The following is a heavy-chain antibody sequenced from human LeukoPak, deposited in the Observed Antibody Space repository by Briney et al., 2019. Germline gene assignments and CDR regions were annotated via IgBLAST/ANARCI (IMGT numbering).Heavy chain of an antibody. CDR1: GFTFSSYS. CDR2: ISSSSSTI. D-gene: IGHD2-21*01. J-gene: IGHJ4*02. Sequence: GGSLRLSCAASGFTFSSYSMNWVRQAPGKGLEWVSYISSSSSTIYYADSVKGRFTISRDNAKNSLYLQTNSLRAEDTAVYYCARDQFPIDYWGQGTLVTVSS. V-gene: IGHV3-48*01. CDR3: ARDQFPIDY.